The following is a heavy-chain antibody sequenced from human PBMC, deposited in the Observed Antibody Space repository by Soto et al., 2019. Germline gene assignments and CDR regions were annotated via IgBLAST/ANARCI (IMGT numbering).Heavy chain of an antibody. D-gene: IGHD4-17*01. V-gene: IGHV4-39*01. Sequence: SETLSLTCTVSGGSISSSSYYWGWIRQPPGKGLEWIGSIYYSGSTYYNPSLKSRVTISVDTSKNQFSLKLSSVTAADTAVYYCARLHYGDDFDYWGQGTLVTVSS. CDR2: IYYSGST. J-gene: IGHJ4*02. CDR1: GGSISSSSYY. CDR3: ARLHYGDDFDY.